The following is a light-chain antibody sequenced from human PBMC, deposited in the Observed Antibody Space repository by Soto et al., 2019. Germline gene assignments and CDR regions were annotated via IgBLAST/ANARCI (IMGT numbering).Light chain of an antibody. Sequence: DIVMTQSPLSLPVTPGEPASISCRSSQSLLHSNGYNYLDWYLQKPGQSPQLLIYLGSNRASGVPDRVSGSGSGIDFTLKISRVEAEDVGVYYCMQALQTPWTFGQGTKVEIK. CDR3: MQALQTPWT. V-gene: IGKV2-28*01. J-gene: IGKJ1*01. CDR2: LGS. CDR1: QSLLHSNGYNY.